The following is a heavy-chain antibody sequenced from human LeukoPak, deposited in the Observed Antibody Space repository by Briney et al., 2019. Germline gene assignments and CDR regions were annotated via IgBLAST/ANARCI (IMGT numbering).Heavy chain of an antibody. D-gene: IGHD4-23*01. J-gene: IGHJ4*02. V-gene: IGHV4-61*05. Sequence: SETLSLTCTVSGGSISSSSYHWGWIRQPPGKGLEWIGRIYTSGSTNYNPSLKSRVTMSVDTSKNQFSLKLSSVTAADTAVYYCARVEETYGGNSRTEYFDYWGQGTLVTVSS. CDR3: ARVEETYGGNSRTEYFDY. CDR2: IYTSGST. CDR1: GGSISSSSYH.